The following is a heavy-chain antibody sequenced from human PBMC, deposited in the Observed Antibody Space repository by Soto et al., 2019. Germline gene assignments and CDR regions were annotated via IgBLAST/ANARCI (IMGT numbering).Heavy chain of an antibody. V-gene: IGHV4-31*02. Sequence: SETLSLTWTVSGDSISRGGYYWSWIRQHPGKGLECIGYIYYSGSTYYTPSLKSRVTISVDTSKNQFSLKLSSVTAADTAVYYCARDREGDNWFDPWGQGTLVTVSS. CDR2: IYYSGST. CDR1: GDSISRGGYY. D-gene: IGHD1-26*01. CDR3: ARDREGDNWFDP. J-gene: IGHJ5*02.